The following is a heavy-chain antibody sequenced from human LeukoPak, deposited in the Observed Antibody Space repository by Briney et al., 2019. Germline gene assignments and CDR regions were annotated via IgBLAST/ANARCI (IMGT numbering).Heavy chain of an antibody. Sequence: GGSLRLSCAASGFAFSDSWMTWIREAPGKGLEWVTFIKGDGSAKKYVDSVKGRFTISRDNAKNSLFLQMNSLRAEDTAVYYCARDRGWIQHDIWGQGTMVTVSS. J-gene: IGHJ3*02. CDR1: GFAFSDSW. V-gene: IGHV3-7*01. CDR2: IKGDGSAK. D-gene: IGHD5-18*01. CDR3: ARDRGWIQHDI.